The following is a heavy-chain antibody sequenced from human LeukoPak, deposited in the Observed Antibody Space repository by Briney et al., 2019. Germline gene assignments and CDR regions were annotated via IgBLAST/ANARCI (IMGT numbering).Heavy chain of an antibody. Sequence: APVKVSCKASGYTFTSYDINWVRQATGQGLEWMGWMNPNSGNTGYAQKFQGRVTITRNTSISTAYMELSSLRSEDTAVYYCARGAPDFWSVYYMDVWGKGTTVTVSS. CDR1: GYTFTSYD. J-gene: IGHJ6*03. V-gene: IGHV1-8*03. CDR2: MNPNSGNT. CDR3: ARGAPDFWSVYYMDV. D-gene: IGHD3-3*01.